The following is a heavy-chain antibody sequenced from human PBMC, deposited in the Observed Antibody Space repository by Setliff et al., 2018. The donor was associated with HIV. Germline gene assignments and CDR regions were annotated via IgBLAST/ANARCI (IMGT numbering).Heavy chain of an antibody. CDR1: GSYNSNSYY. CDR3: ARSKYSSGWYSDHDAFDI. Sequence: SETLSLTCDVSGSYNSNSYYWGWVRQPPGKGLEWIGSIYHSGTTYYNPSLKSRVTISVATSKIQFSLKLTSVTAADTALYYCARSKYSSGWYSDHDAFDIWGQGTMVTVSS. D-gene: IGHD6-19*01. CDR2: IYHSGTT. V-gene: IGHV4-38-2*01. J-gene: IGHJ3*02.